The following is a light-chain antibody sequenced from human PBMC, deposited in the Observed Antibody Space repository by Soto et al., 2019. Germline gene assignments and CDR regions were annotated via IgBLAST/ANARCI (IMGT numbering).Light chain of an antibody. CDR1: QSISSW. Sequence: DIQLTQSPSTLSISVGDRVTISCRASQSISSWLAWYQQKPGKAPKLLIYNTSNLESGVPPRFGGSGSGTEFTLTISSLQPDDFATYYCQYWSDYCWTFGQGTKVEIK. J-gene: IGKJ1*01. V-gene: IGKV1-5*03. CDR3: QYWSDYCWT. CDR2: NTS.